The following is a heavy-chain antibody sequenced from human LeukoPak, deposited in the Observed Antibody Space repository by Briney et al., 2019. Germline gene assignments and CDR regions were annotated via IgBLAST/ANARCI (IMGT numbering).Heavy chain of an antibody. J-gene: IGHJ4*02. CDR3: ARGRIYCDSTGYYY. CDR2: IYYSGST. CDR1: GGSISSSSYY. Sequence: SETLSLTCTVSGGSISSSSYYWGWIRQPPGKGLEWIGHIYYSGSTNYNPSLKSRVTISLDTSKNQFSLKLSSVTAADTAVYYCARGRIYCDSTGYYYWGQGTLVTVSS. V-gene: IGHV4-61*05. D-gene: IGHD3-22*01.